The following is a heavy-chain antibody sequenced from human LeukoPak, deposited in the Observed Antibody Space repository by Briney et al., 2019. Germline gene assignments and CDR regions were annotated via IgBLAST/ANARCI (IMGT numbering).Heavy chain of an antibody. CDR2: INHSGST. CDR1: GGSISSSSYY. CDR3: ARDPPSYYYDSSGYYDY. J-gene: IGHJ4*02. D-gene: IGHD3-22*01. V-gene: IGHV4-39*07. Sequence: SETLSLTCTVSGGSISSSSYYWSWIRQPPGKGLEWIGEINHSGSTNYNPSLKSRVTISVDTSKNQFSLKLSSVTAADTAVYYCARDPPSYYYDSSGYYDYWGQGTLVTVSS.